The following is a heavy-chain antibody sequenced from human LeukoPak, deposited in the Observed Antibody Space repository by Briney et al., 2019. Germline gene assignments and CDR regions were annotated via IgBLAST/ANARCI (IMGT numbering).Heavy chain of an antibody. J-gene: IGHJ6*03. CDR1: GFTFSSYW. CDR2: IKQDGSEK. Sequence: GGSLRLSCAASGFTFSSYWMSWVRQAPGKGLEWVANIKQDGSEKYYVDSVKGRFTISRDNAKNSLYPQMNSLRAEDTAVYYCARVEREYGSGSYYFTALYYYYYMDVWGKGTTVTVSS. CDR3: ARVEREYGSGSYYFTALYYYYYMDV. V-gene: IGHV3-7*01. D-gene: IGHD3-10*01.